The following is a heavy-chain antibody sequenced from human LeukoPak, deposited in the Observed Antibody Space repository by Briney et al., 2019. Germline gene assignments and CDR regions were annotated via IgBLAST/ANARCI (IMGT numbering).Heavy chain of an antibody. CDR2: MDPNSGNT. Sequence: GASVKVSCKASGYTFTCYDINWVRQATGQGLEWMGWMDPNSGNTGYAQKFQGRVTMTRNTSISTAYMELSSLRSEDTAVYYCARVLKGNWFDPWGQGTLVTVSS. V-gene: IGHV1-8*01. CDR3: ARVLKGNWFDP. J-gene: IGHJ5*02. CDR1: GYTFTCYD.